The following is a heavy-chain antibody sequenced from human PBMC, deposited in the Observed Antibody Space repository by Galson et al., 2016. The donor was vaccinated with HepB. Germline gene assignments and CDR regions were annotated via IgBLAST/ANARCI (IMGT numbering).Heavy chain of an antibody. V-gene: IGHV1-69*10. D-gene: IGHD2-15*01. Sequence: SVKVSCKASGDIFRSFGIGWVRQAPGQGLEWMGGIIPVVDVVNYEEKFQGRVTITADKSANVVYMELSSLTFEDTAVYYCAREPGQWLGYYLDQWGPGTLVTVSS. J-gene: IGHJ4*01. CDR1: GDIFRSFG. CDR3: AREPGQWLGYYLDQ. CDR2: IIPVVDVV.